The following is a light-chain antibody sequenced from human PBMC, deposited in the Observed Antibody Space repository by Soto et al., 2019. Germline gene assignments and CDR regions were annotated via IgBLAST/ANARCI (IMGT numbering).Light chain of an antibody. J-gene: IGLJ1*01. Sequence: QSALTQPPSASGSPGQSVTISCTGTSSDVGGYNFVSWYQHHPGKAPKLMIYEVTKRPSGVPDRFSGSKSGNTASLTVSGLLAEDEADYYCASYAGGNKVFGTGTKLTVL. CDR3: ASYAGGNKV. CDR2: EVT. CDR1: SSDVGGYNF. V-gene: IGLV2-8*01.